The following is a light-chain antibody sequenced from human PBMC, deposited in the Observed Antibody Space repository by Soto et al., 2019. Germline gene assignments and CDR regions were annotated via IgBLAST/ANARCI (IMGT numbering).Light chain of an antibody. CDR1: SSDVGAYNY. Sequence: QSALTQPASVSGSPGQSITISCTGTSSDVGAYNYVSWYQQHPGKAPKLMIYEVSNRPSGVSNRFSGSKSGNTASLTISGLQGEDEADYYCSSYTGSSTPYVFGTGTKVTVL. J-gene: IGLJ1*01. CDR2: EVS. V-gene: IGLV2-14*01. CDR3: SSYTGSSTPYV.